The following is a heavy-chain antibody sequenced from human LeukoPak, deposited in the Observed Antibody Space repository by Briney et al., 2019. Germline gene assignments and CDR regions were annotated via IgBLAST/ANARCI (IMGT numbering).Heavy chain of an antibody. Sequence: GASVKVSCKGSGGTFSSYAISWVRQAPGQGLEWMGGIIPIFGTANYAQKFQGRVTITTDESTSTAYMELSSLRSEDTAVYYCARDFGFSSTSCSGCYAFDIWGQGTMVTVSS. CDR3: ARDFGFSSTSCSGCYAFDI. CDR1: GGTFSSYA. J-gene: IGHJ3*02. V-gene: IGHV1-69*05. CDR2: IIPIFGTA. D-gene: IGHD2-2*01.